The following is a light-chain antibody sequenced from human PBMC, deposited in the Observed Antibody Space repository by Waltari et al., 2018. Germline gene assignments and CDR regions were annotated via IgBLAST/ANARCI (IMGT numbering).Light chain of an antibody. CDR1: SSNIGSNY. J-gene: IGLJ2*01. CDR3: AAWDDSLSGVV. Sequence: QSVLTQPPSASGTPGQRVTISCSGSSSNIGSNYVYWYQQLPGTAPKLLIYKNNRRPSGVPDLVSGSKSGTSASLAISGLRSEDEADYSGAAWDDSLSGVVFGGGTKLTVL. V-gene: IGLV1-47*01. CDR2: KNN.